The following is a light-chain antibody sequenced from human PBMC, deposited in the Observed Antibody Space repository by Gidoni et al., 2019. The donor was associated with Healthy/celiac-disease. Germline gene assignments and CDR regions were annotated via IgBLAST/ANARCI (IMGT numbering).Light chain of an antibody. J-gene: IGKJ1*01. CDR3: QQRSNWPWT. CDR2: DAS. Sequence: EIVLTQSPATRPLSPGERATLSCRASQRVSSYLAWYQQKPGQAPRLLIYDASNRATGIPARFSGSGSGTDFTLTISSLEPEDFAVYYCQQRSNWPWTFGQGTKVEIK. CDR1: QRVSSY. V-gene: IGKV3-11*01.